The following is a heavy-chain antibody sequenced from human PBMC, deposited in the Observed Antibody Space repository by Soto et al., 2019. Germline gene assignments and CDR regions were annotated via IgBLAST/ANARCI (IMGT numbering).Heavy chain of an antibody. D-gene: IGHD1-26*01. CDR1: GFTFSGSA. V-gene: IGHV3-73*01. CDR3: TVPKVGLDAFDI. Sequence: GGSLRLSCAASGFTFSGSAMHWVRQASGKGLEWVGRIRSKANSYATAYAASVKGRFTISRDDSKNTAYLQMNSLKTEDTAVYYCTVPKVGLDAFDIWGQGTMVTVSS. CDR2: IRSKANSYAT. J-gene: IGHJ3*02.